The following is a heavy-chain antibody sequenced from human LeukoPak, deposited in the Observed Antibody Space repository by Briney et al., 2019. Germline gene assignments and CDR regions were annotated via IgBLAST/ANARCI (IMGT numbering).Heavy chain of an antibody. Sequence: SETLSLTCAVYGGSFSGYYWSWIRQPPGKGLEWIGEINHSGSTNYNPSLKSRVTISVDTSENQFSLKLSSVTAADTAVYYCARAGGYSSGWYEGAFDYWGQGTLVTVSS. CDR3: ARAGGYSSGWYEGAFDY. CDR2: INHSGST. J-gene: IGHJ4*02. V-gene: IGHV4-34*01. CDR1: GGSFSGYY. D-gene: IGHD6-19*01.